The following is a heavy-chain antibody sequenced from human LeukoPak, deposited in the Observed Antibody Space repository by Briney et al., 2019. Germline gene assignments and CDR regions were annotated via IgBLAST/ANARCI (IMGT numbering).Heavy chain of an antibody. J-gene: IGHJ4*02. D-gene: IGHD3-22*01. V-gene: IGHV4-34*01. CDR1: GGSFGGYY. CDR3: ARGASSGYYYVRERGYYFDY. Sequence: SETLSLTCAVYGGSFGGYYWSWIRQPPGKGLEWIGEINHSGSTNYNPSLKSRVTISVDTSKNQFSLKMRSVTAADTAVYYCARGASSGYYYVRERGYYFDYWGQGTLVTVSS. CDR2: INHSGST.